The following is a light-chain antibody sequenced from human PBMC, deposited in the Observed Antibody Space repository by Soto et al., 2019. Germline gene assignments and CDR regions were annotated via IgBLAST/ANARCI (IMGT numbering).Light chain of an antibody. J-gene: IGKJ1*01. V-gene: IGKV3-15*01. CDR2: AAS. CDR1: QSVSNH. CDR3: QQHNNWPT. Sequence: EIVMTQSPATLSVSPGERVTLSCRASQSVSNHLVWFQQKPGQAPRLLIYAASTRATGIPARFSGSGSGTEFTLTISSLQSEDFAVYYCQQHNNWPTFGXGTKV.